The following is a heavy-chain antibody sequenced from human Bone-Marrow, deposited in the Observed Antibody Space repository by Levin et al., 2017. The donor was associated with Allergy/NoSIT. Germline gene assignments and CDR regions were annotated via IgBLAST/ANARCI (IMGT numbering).Heavy chain of an antibody. CDR1: AYTFSDYY. V-gene: IGHV1-2*02. D-gene: IGHD3-22*01. Sequence: GGSLRLSCKASAYTFSDYYLYWVRQAPGQRLEWMGWINPNSGGTDYARKFQGRVTMTRDTSISTAYMDLRRLRSDDTAVYYCARGRLSYDSRGYNYYGYFDYWGQGTLVTVSS. J-gene: IGHJ4*02. CDR2: INPNSGGT. CDR3: ARGRLSYDSRGYNYYGYFDY.